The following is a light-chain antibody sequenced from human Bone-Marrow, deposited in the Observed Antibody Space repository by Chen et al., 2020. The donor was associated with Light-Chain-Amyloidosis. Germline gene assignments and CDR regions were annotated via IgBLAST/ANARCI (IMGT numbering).Light chain of an antibody. J-gene: IGLJ2*01. V-gene: IGLV2-23*02. Sequence: QSALTQPASVSGSPGQSITISSTGTSSDVGNYNLVSWYQQHPGKAPKLIVYEVTKRPSGVSTRFSGSKSGNTASLTISGLQAEDEAHYYCCSYAGLYTLVFGGGTKLSVV. CDR3: CSYAGLYTLV. CDR2: EVT. CDR1: SSDVGNYNL.